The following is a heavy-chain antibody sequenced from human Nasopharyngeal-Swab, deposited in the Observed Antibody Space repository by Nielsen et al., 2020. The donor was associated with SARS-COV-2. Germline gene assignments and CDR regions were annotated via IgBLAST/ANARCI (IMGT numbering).Heavy chain of an antibody. Sequence: GGSLRLSCAASGFTFSDYYMSWIRQAPGKGLEWVSYISSSSSYTNYADSVKGRFTISRGNAKNSLYLQMNSLRAEDTAVYYCARVVAAHRSAFDIWGQGTMVTVSS. CDR1: GFTFSDYY. CDR2: ISSSSSYT. CDR3: ARVVAAHRSAFDI. J-gene: IGHJ3*02. V-gene: IGHV3-11*05. D-gene: IGHD6-6*01.